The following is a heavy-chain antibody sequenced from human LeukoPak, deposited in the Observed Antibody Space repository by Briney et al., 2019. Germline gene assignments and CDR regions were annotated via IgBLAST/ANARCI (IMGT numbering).Heavy chain of an antibody. J-gene: IGHJ3*02. CDR3: AKISYGNLGAFDI. Sequence: GGSLRLSCAASGFTFSSYAMSWVRQAPGKGLEWASAISGSGGSTYYADSVKGRFTISRDNSKNTLYLQMNSLRAEDTAVYYCAKISYGNLGAFDIWGQGTMVTVSS. V-gene: IGHV3-23*01. CDR2: ISGSGGST. CDR1: GFTFSSYA. D-gene: IGHD5-18*01.